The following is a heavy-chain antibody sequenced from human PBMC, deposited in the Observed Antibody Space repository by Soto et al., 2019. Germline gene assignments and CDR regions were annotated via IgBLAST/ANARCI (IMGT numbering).Heavy chain of an antibody. Sequence: QVQLVESGGGVVQPGRSLRLSCAASGFTFSSYGMHWVRQAPGKGLEWVAVIWYDGSNKYYADSVKGRFTISRDNSKNTLYLQMNSLRAEDTAVYYCAREDNWDYYCGMDVGGQGTTVTVSS. CDR1: GFTFSSYG. CDR2: IWYDGSNK. D-gene: IGHD1-20*01. V-gene: IGHV3-33*01. J-gene: IGHJ6*02. CDR3: AREDNWDYYCGMDV.